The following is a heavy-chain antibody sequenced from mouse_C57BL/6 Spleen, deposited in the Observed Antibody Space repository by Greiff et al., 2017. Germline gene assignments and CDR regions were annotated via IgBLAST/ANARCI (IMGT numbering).Heavy chain of an antibody. V-gene: IGHV7-3*01. CDR2: IRNKANGYTT. J-gene: IGHJ4*01. CDR3: ARYEGNYAYAMDY. CDR1: GFTFTDYY. Sequence: EVKVVESGGGLVQPGGSLSLSCAASGFTFTDYYMSWVRQPPGKALEWLGFIRNKANGYTTEYSASVKGRFTISRDNSQSILYLQMNALRAEDSATYYCARYEGNYAYAMDYWGQGTSVTVSS. D-gene: IGHD2-1*01.